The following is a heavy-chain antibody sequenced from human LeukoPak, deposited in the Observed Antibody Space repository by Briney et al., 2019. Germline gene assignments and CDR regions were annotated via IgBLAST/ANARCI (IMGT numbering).Heavy chain of an antibody. CDR1: GFTFSSYG. Sequence: QPGGSLRLSCAASGFTFSSYGMHWVRQAPGKGLEWVAFIRYDGSNKYYADSVKGRFTISRDNSKNTLYLQMNSLRAEDTAVYYCAKDGKLRYFDWSRGGFDYWGQGTLVTVSS. CDR3: AKDGKLRYFDWSRGGFDY. J-gene: IGHJ4*02. D-gene: IGHD3-9*01. V-gene: IGHV3-30*02. CDR2: IRYDGSNK.